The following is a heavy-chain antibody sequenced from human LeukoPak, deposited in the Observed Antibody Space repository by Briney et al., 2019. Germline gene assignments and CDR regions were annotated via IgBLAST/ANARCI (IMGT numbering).Heavy chain of an antibody. CDR3: ARVGSWDTFDV. Sequence: GGSLRLSCAASGFTFSSYTMNWVRQAPGKGVEWVSSISSSSTYIYYADSVKGRFTISRDNAKNSLYLQMNSLRAEDTAVYHCARVGSWDTFDVWGQGTMVTVSS. J-gene: IGHJ3*01. D-gene: IGHD3-10*01. V-gene: IGHV3-21*01. CDR1: GFTFSSYT. CDR2: ISSSSTYI.